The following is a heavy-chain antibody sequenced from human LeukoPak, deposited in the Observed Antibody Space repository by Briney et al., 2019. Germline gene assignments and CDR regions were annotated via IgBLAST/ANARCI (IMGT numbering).Heavy chain of an antibody. V-gene: IGHV3-21*01. Sequence: GGSLRLSCAASGFTFSSYSMNWVRQAPGKGLEWVSSISSSSSYIYYADSVKGRFTISRDNSKNTLYLQMNSLRAEDTAVYYCANSRFRVMDVWGKGTTVTISS. D-gene: IGHD6-6*01. J-gene: IGHJ6*03. CDR1: GFTFSSYS. CDR2: ISSSSSYI. CDR3: ANSRFRVMDV.